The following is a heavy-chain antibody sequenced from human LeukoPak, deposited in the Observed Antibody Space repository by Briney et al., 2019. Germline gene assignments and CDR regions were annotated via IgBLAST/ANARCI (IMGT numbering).Heavy chain of an antibody. D-gene: IGHD6-19*01. Sequence: GGSLRLSCAASGFTFSSYTMNWVRQAPGKGLEWVSGISWNSGSIGYADSVKGRFTISRDNAKNSLYLQMNSLRAEDTALYYCAKDMSGQWLASFDYWGQGTLVTVSS. CDR2: ISWNSGSI. V-gene: IGHV3-9*01. J-gene: IGHJ4*02. CDR3: AKDMSGQWLASFDY. CDR1: GFTFSSYT.